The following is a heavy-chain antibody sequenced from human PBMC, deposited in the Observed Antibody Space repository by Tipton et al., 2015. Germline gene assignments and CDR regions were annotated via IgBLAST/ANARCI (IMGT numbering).Heavy chain of an antibody. J-gene: IGHJ4*02. CDR2: VFYTGST. V-gene: IGHV4-59*01. D-gene: IGHD7-27*01. Sequence: TLSLTCTVSGGSISSEYWSWNRQPPGKGLEWIGYVFYTGSTYYNPSLESRVTISVDTFENQFSLKLSSVTAADTAVYYCARARPGANYFDYWGQGTLVTVSS. CDR1: GGSISSEY. CDR3: ARARPGANYFDY.